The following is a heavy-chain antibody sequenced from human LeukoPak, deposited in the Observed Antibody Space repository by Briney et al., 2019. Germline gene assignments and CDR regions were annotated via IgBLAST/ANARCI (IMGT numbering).Heavy chain of an antibody. CDR1: GNSISSGDNY. CDR3: AREGSSFDY. Sequence: SETLSLTCTVSGNSISSGDNYWSWIRQPAGKGLEWIGRIYTSGSTNYNPSLKSRVTISGDTSKKQLSLKLSPVTAADTGVYYCAREGSSFDYWGQGTLVTVSS. J-gene: IGHJ4*02. CDR2: IYTSGST. D-gene: IGHD2-2*01. V-gene: IGHV4-61*02.